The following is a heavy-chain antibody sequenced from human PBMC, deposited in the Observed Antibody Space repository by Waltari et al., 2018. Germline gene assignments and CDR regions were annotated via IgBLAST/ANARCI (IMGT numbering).Heavy chain of an antibody. J-gene: IGHJ2*01. CDR1: SDSISNYN. Sequence: QVLLQESGPGLVKPSETLSLTCSVSSDSISNYNWNWIRQPPGKGLEWIGYIYYSGTTNSSPSPKSRVTMSVDTSKNQFSLNLSSVTTADTAVYYCARSTNWGSYWYFDLWGRGTLVTVSS. V-gene: IGHV4-59*01. CDR3: ARSTNWGSYWYFDL. D-gene: IGHD7-27*01. CDR2: IYYSGTT.